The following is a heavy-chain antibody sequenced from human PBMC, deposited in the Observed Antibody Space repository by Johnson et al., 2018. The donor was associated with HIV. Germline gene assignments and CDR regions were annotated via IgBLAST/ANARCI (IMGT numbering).Heavy chain of an antibody. V-gene: IGHV3-64*07. J-gene: IGHJ3*02. CDR1: GFTFSRNA. Sequence: VQLVESGGGLVKPGGSLRLSCAVSGFTFSRNAMHWVRQAPGKGLEWVSGINWNGGSTGYADSVKGRLTLSRDNSNNTLYLQMNSLRAEDTAVYYCARDVTAGNDAFDIWGQGTMVTVSS. CDR2: INWNGGST. D-gene: IGHD1-1*01. CDR3: ARDVTAGNDAFDI.